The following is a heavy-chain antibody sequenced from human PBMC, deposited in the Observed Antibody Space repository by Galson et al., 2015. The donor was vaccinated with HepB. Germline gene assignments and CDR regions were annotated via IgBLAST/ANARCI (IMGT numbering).Heavy chain of an antibody. CDR2: VTGGGEIT. D-gene: IGHD3-16*01. Sequence: SLRLSCAASGFRFTKYTMAWARQVPGKGLEWVSAVTGGGEITYFAGAVRGRFPISQDISQNTVHLQINRLRVEDTAIYHCAKVAILGATPHYFDFWGRGNLVTVSS. CDR1: GFRFTKYT. V-gene: IGHV3-23*01. J-gene: IGHJ4*02. CDR3: AKVAILGATPHYFDF.